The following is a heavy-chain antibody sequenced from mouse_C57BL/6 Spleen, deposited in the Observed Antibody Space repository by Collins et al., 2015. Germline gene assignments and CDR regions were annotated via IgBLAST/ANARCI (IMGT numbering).Heavy chain of an antibody. J-gene: IGHJ4*01. CDR2: IYPGNGDT. CDR1: GYTFTSYN. CDR3: AIGPMVTTDYAMDY. V-gene: IGHV1-12*01. D-gene: IGHD2-2*01. Sequence: QAYLQQSGAELVRPGASVKMSCKASGYTFTSYNMHWVKQTPRQGLEWIGAIYPGNGDTSYNQKFKGKATLTVDKSSSTAYMQLSSLTSEDSAVYFCAIGPMVTTDYAMDYWGQGTSVTVSS.